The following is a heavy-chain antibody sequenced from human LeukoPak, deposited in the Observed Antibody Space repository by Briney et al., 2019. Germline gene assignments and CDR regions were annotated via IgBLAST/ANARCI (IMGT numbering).Heavy chain of an antibody. J-gene: IGHJ4*02. CDR2: ISTRSSYI. D-gene: IGHD3-16*01. Sequence: PGGSLRLSCAASGFTFSTYSMNWVRQAQGKGLEWVSSISTRSSYIYYADSVKGRFTISRDNAKNSLYLQMNSLRAEDTAVYYCARDTSFYFDYWGQGTLVTVSS. V-gene: IGHV3-21*01. CDR3: ARDTSFYFDY. CDR1: GFTFSTYS.